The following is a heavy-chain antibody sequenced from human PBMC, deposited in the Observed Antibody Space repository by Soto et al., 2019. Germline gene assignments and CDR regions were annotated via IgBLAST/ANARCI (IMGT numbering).Heavy chain of an antibody. Sequence: PSETLSLTCAVYGGSFSGHYWNWIRQPPGKGLEWIGEINHSGSTNYNPSLKSRVTISVDTSKNQFSLKLSSVTAADTAVYYCARRGYYYDSSGLAIDYWGQGTLVTVSS. J-gene: IGHJ4*02. D-gene: IGHD3-22*01. CDR2: INHSGST. V-gene: IGHV4-34*01. CDR3: ARRGYYYDSSGLAIDY. CDR1: GGSFSGHY.